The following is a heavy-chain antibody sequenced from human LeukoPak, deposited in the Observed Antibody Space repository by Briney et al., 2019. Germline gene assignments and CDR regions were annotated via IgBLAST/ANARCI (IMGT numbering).Heavy chain of an antibody. Sequence: RPGGSLRLSCAASGFTFSSYAMSWVRQAPGKGLEWVSAISGSGGSTYSADSVKGRFTISRDNSKNTLYLQMNSLRAEDTAVYYCAILDFVVVPAALHNWGQGTLVTVYS. D-gene: IGHD2-2*01. CDR1: GFTFSSYA. CDR2: ISGSGGST. CDR3: AILDFVVVPAALHN. J-gene: IGHJ4*02. V-gene: IGHV3-23*01.